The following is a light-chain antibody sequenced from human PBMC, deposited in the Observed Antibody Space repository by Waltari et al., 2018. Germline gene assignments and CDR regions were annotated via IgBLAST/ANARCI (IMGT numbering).Light chain of an antibody. CDR1: ECVSGN. CDR2: GTA. Sequence: EIVMTQSPASLSVSPGESATLSCRASECVSGNLAWYQQKPGQAPRLLIYGTATRATGIPARFSGSGSGTEFTLTISSLQSEDSAVYHCQQYNMCPPTFGQGTKVEIQ. CDR3: QQYNMCPPT. V-gene: IGKV3-15*01. J-gene: IGKJ1*01.